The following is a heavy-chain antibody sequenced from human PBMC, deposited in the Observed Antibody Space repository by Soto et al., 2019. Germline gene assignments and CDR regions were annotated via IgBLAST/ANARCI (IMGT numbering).Heavy chain of an antibody. J-gene: IGHJ6*02. CDR2: IKQDGSEK. V-gene: IGHV3-7*05. CDR1: GFTFSNFW. D-gene: IGHD2-15*01. CDR3: ARDRLYCSGGSCFWSGMDV. Sequence: EVQLVESGGGLVQPGGSLRLSCAASGFTFSNFWMSWVRQAPGKGLEWVANIKQDGSEKYYVDSVKGRFTISRDNAKNSLYLQMNSLKAEDTAVYYCARDRLYCSGGSCFWSGMDVWGQGTAVTVSS.